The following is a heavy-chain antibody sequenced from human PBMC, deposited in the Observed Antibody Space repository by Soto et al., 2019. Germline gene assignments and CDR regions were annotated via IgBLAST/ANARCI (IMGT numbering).Heavy chain of an antibody. CDR3: ASKMSSYY. J-gene: IGHJ4*02. Sequence: SVKVSCKASGYTFSSYTIIWVRQAPGQGLEWMGRIIPILGIANYAQKFQGRVTITADKSTSTAYMELSSLRSEDTAVYYCASKMSSYYWGQGTLVTVSS. CDR1: GYTFSSYT. CDR2: IIPILGIA. V-gene: IGHV1-69*02.